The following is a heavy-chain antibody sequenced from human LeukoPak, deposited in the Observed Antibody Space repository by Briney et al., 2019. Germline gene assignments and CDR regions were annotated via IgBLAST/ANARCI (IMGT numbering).Heavy chain of an antibody. D-gene: IGHD3-3*01. V-gene: IGHV3-23*01. CDR2: ISGSGGST. CDR1: GFTFSSYA. Sequence: GGSLRLSCAASGFTFSSYAMSWVRQAPGKGLEWVSAISGSGGSTYYADSVKGRFTISRDNSKNTLYLQMNSLRAEDTAVYYCAARNPYDFWSGYYISNLDYWGQGTLVTVSS. J-gene: IGHJ4*02. CDR3: AARNPYDFWSGYYISNLDY.